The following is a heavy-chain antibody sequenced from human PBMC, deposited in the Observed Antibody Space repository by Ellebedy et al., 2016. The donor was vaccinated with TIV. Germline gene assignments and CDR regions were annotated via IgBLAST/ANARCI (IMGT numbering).Heavy chain of an antibody. J-gene: IGHJ4*02. Sequence: GESLKISCAASGFTFSTYAMDCIRQTPGKGLVWVSRISPDGRGTSYADSVKGRFTISRDNAKNTMYLQMNSLRAEDTAVYYCATGPYSYGWGYWGQGTLVTVSS. CDR2: ISPDGRGT. CDR1: GFTFSTYA. D-gene: IGHD5-18*01. V-gene: IGHV3-74*01. CDR3: ATGPYSYGWGY.